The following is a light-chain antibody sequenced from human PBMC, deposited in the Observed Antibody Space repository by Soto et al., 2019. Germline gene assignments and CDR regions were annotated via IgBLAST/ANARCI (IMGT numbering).Light chain of an antibody. CDR2: DAS. V-gene: IGKV1-33*01. CDR1: QDISNY. Sequence: DIQMTQSPSSLSASVGDRVTITCQASQDISNYLNWYQQKPGKAPKLLIYDASNLETGVPSRFSGSGSVTDFTFTISSLQPEDIATYYCHQYDNLPPLFTFGPGTKVDIQ. J-gene: IGKJ3*01. CDR3: HQYDNLPPLFT.